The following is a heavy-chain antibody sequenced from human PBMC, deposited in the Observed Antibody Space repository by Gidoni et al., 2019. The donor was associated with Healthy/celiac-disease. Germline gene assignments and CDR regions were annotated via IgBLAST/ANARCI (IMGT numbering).Heavy chain of an antibody. D-gene: IGHD2-15*01. CDR2: IIPILGIA. CDR1: GGTFSSYA. CDR3: ARAPIGRGYCSGGSCATGDY. Sequence: QVQLVQSGAELKKPWSSVKVSCKASGGTFSSYAISWVRQAPGQGLEWMGRIIPILGIANYAQKFQGRVTMTADKSTSTAYMELSSLRSEDTAVYYCARAPIGRGYCSGGSCATGDYWGQGTLVTVSS. V-gene: IGHV1-69*04. J-gene: IGHJ4*02.